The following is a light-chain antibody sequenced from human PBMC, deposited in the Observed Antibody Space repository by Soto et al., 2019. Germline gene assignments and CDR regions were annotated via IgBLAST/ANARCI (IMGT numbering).Light chain of an antibody. J-gene: IGLJ1*01. Sequence: QPVLTQPPSASGTPGQRVIISCSGSSSNIGSNYVYWYQQLPGTAPKLLIYKNNQRPSGVPDRFSGSKSGTSASLAISGLRCEDEADYYCAAWDDSLSGGVFGTGTKLTVL. CDR3: AAWDDSLSGGV. CDR2: KNN. CDR1: SSNIGSNY. V-gene: IGLV1-47*01.